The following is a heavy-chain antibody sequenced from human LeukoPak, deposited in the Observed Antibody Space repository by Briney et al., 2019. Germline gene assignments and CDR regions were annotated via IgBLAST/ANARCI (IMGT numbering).Heavy chain of an antibody. D-gene: IGHD2-8*01. V-gene: IGHV3-48*01. J-gene: IGHJ5*02. CDR3: ARGAAMDGPYNWFDP. Sequence: GGSLRLSCAASGFTFSSYSMNWVRQAPGKGLEWVSYISTSRTTIYYADSVKGRFTISRDNAKNSVDLQMNSLRAVDTAVYYCARGAAMDGPYNWFDPWGQGTLVTVSS. CDR2: ISTSRTTI. CDR1: GFTFSSYS.